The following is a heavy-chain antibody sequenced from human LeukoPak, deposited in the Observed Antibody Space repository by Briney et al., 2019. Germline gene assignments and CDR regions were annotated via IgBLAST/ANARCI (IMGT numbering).Heavy chain of an antibody. CDR1: GFTFSSYW. D-gene: IGHD4-17*01. CDR3: ARAAVTTMNAFDI. Sequence: GGSLRLSCAASGFTFSSYWMSWVRQAPGKGLEWVSSISSSSSYIYYADSVKGRFTISRDNAKNSLYLQMNSLRAEDTAVYYCARAAVTTMNAFDIWGQGTMVTVSS. J-gene: IGHJ3*02. V-gene: IGHV3-21*01. CDR2: ISSSSSYI.